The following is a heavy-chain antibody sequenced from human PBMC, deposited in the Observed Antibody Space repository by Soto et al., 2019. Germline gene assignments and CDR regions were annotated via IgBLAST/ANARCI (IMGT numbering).Heavy chain of an antibody. Sequence: ASVKVSCKASGGTFSSYAISWVRQAPGQGLEWMGGIIPIFGTANYAQKFQGRVTITADESTSTAYMELSSLRSEDTAVYYCARSPCGGDCYSNPFDPWGQGTLVTVSS. CDR1: GGTFSSYA. V-gene: IGHV1-69*13. J-gene: IGHJ5*02. D-gene: IGHD2-21*02. CDR2: IIPIFGTA. CDR3: ARSPCGGDCYSNPFDP.